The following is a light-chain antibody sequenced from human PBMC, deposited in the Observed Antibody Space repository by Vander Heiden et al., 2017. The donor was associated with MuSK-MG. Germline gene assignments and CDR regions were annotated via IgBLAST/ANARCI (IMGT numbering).Light chain of an antibody. J-gene: IGLJ3*02. CDR3: SSFSRNSPWL. CDR2: DVT. V-gene: IGLV2-14*03. CDR1: SSDVGSYNY. Sequence: QSALTQPASVSGSPGQSITISCTGTSSDVGSYNYVSWYQQHPGKAPTRRWFDVTDRPSGVSSRFSASKSGTTASTNISGLQAEDAAYYYCSSFSRNSPWLFGGGTKLTVL.